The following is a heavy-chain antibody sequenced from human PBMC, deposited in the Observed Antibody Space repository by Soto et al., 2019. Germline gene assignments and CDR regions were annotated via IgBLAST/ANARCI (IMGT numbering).Heavy chain of an antibody. Sequence: QVQLVQSGAEVKKPGASVKVSCKASGYTFTSYAIHWVRQAPGHRLEWMGWINAGNGNTKYSQKFQDRVTITRDTPASTAYMELSSLRSEDTAVYYCARDLGGWPDYWGQGTLVTVSS. CDR1: GYTFTSYA. V-gene: IGHV1-3*01. CDR3: ARDLGGWPDY. D-gene: IGHD6-19*01. CDR2: INAGNGNT. J-gene: IGHJ4*02.